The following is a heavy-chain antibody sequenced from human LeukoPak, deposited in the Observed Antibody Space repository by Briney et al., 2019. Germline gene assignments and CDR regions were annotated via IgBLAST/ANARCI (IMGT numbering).Heavy chain of an antibody. CDR2: ISSSSSTI. J-gene: IGHJ4*02. CDR1: GFTFSTYS. CDR3: ATDYGSGSSYFDY. D-gene: IGHD3-10*01. V-gene: IGHV3-48*04. Sequence: PGGSLRLSCAASGFTFSTYSMDWVRQAPGKGLEWVSYISSSSSTIYYADSVKGRFTISRDNAKNSLYLQMNSLRAEDTAVYYCATDYGSGSSYFDYWGQGTLVTVSS.